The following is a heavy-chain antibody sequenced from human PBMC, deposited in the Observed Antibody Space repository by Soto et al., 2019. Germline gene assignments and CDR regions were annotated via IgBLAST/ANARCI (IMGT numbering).Heavy chain of an antibody. Sequence: QVHLVQSGAEVKKPGASVKVSCKGSGYDFTTYGITWVRQAPGQGLEWMAWISAHNGNTDYAQKLQGRVTVTRDTFTSTAYMELRSLRSDATAVYYCARGRYGDYWGQGALVTVSS. CDR1: GYDFTTYG. D-gene: IGHD1-1*01. CDR2: ISAHNGNT. CDR3: ARGRYGDY. J-gene: IGHJ4*02. V-gene: IGHV1-18*01.